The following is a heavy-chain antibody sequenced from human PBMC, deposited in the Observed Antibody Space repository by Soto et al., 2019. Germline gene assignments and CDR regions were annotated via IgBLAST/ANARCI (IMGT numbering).Heavy chain of an antibody. J-gene: IGHJ4*02. D-gene: IGHD4-17*01. V-gene: IGHV4-34*01. Sequence: KPSETLSLTCAVYGGSFSGYYWSWIRQPPGKGLEWIGEINHSGSTNYNPSLRSRVTISVDTSKNQFSLKLSSVTAADTAVYYCARGDDYGENFDYWGQGTLVTVSS. CDR2: INHSGST. CDR1: GGSFSGYY. CDR3: ARGDDYGENFDY.